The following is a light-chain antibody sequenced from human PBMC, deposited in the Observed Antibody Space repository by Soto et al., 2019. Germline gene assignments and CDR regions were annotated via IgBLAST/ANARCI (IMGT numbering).Light chain of an antibody. V-gene: IGKV3-20*01. CDR1: QSISSNY. J-gene: IGKJ1*01. CDR2: GAS. CDR3: QQYGSWT. Sequence: EIVLTQSPGTLSLSPGERATLSCRASQSISSNYLAWYQQKPGQAPRLLIYGASSRATGIPDRFSGSGSGTDFTLTISRLEPEDSAIYCCQQYGSWTFGQGTKVEIK.